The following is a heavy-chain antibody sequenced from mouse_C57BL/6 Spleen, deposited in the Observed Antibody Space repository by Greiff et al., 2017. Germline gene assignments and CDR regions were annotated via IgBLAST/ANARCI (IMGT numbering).Heavy chain of an antibody. Sequence: QVQLQQSGPELVKPGASVKISCKASGYAFSSSWMNWVKQRPGKGLEWIGRIYPGDGDTNYNGKFKGKATLTADKSSSTAYMQLSSLTSEDSAVYFCASQARGYFDYWGQGTTLTVSS. J-gene: IGHJ2*01. V-gene: IGHV1-82*01. CDR1: GYAFSSSW. D-gene: IGHD3-1*01. CDR2: IYPGDGDT. CDR3: ASQARGYFDY.